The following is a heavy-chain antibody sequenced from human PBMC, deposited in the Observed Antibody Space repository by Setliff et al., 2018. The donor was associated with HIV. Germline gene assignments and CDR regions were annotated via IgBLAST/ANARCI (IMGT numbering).Heavy chain of an antibody. D-gene: IGHD6-6*01. CDR2: IIPIYGTP. J-gene: IGHJ4*01. Sequence: SVKVSCKASGGTFSSYSINWVRQAPGQGLEWMGGIIPIYGTPIYAQKFQGRVTITADESTSTAYMELSSLRSEDTAVYYCARDDDYISSSGLGYWGHGTLVTVS. CDR3: ARDDDYISSSGLGY. V-gene: IGHV1-69*13. CDR1: GGTFSSYS.